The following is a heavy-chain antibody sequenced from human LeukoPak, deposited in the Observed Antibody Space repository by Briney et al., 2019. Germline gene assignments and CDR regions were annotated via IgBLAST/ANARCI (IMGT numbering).Heavy chain of an antibody. Sequence: PSETLSLTCTVSGGSISSSSSYWGWIRQPPGKGLEWIGSIYYSGSTYYNPSLKRRVTISVDTSKNQFSLKLSSVTAADTAVYYCARLMDYDSSGYPWVAFDIWGQGTMVTVSS. J-gene: IGHJ3*02. V-gene: IGHV4-39*01. D-gene: IGHD3-22*01. CDR3: ARLMDYDSSGYPWVAFDI. CDR2: IYYSGST. CDR1: GGSISSSSSY.